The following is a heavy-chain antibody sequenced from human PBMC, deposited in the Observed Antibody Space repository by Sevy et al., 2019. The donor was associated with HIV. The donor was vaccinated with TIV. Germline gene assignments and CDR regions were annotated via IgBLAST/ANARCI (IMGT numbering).Heavy chain of an antibody. CDR3: ARGGYPRPFDY. CDR1: GITLNNYG. CDR2: ISSRSGTI. Sequence: GGSLRLSCAASGITLNNYGVNWVRQAPGKGLEWVSYISSRSGTIYYADSVKGRFTISRDNAKNTLSLQMNSLRAEDTAVYYCARGGYPRPFDYWGQGTLVTVSS. V-gene: IGHV3-48*01. J-gene: IGHJ4*02. D-gene: IGHD1-1*01.